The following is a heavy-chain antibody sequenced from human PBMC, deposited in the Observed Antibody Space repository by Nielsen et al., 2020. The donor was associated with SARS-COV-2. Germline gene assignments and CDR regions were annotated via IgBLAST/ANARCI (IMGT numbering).Heavy chain of an antibody. CDR3: ARTLRQFYGSGSYYDY. CDR1: GGSFSGYY. CDR2: INHSGST. Sequence: SETLSLTCAVYGGSFSGYYWSWIRQPPGKGLEWIGEINHSGSTNYNPSLKSRVTISVDTSKNQFSLKLSSVTAADTAVYYCARTLRQFYGSGSYYDYWGQGTLVTVSS. J-gene: IGHJ4*02. D-gene: IGHD3-10*01. V-gene: IGHV4-34*01.